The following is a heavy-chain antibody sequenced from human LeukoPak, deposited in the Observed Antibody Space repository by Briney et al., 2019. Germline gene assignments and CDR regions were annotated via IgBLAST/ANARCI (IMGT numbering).Heavy chain of an antibody. J-gene: IGHJ4*02. V-gene: IGHV3-33*06. CDR3: AKAGSGSYYSGFDY. Sequence: QAGGSLRLSCAASGFTFSSYGMHWVRQAPGKGLEWVAVIWYDGSNKYYADSVKCRFTISRDNSKNTLYLQMNSLRAEDTAVYYCAKAGSGSYYSGFDYWGQGTLVTVSS. CDR2: IWYDGSNK. D-gene: IGHD1-26*01. CDR1: GFTFSSYG.